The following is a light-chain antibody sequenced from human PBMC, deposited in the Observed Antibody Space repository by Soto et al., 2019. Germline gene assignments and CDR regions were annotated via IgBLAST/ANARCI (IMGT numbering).Light chain of an antibody. CDR1: QSVSSN. CDR3: QQYNDWPLT. Sequence: EIVMTQSPATLSVSPGERATLSCRASQSVSSNLAWYQQKPGQAPRVLFYGASTRATGIPARFSGSGSGTEFTLTISSLQSEDFAVYYCQQYNDWPLTFCGGTKVEIK. J-gene: IGKJ4*01. V-gene: IGKV3-15*01. CDR2: GAS.